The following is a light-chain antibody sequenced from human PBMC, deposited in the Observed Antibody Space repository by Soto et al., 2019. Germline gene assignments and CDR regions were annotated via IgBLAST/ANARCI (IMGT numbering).Light chain of an antibody. J-gene: IGLJ2*01. V-gene: IGLV1-40*01. CDR2: GNS. CDR3: QSYDSSLSGLL. Sequence: QSVLTQPPSVSGAPGQRVTISCTGSSSNIGAGYDVHWYQQLPGTAPKLLIYGNSNRPSGVPDRFSGSKSGTSASLAITGLQAEDEADYYCQSYDSSLSGLLFGRGTKLTVL. CDR1: SSNIGAGYD.